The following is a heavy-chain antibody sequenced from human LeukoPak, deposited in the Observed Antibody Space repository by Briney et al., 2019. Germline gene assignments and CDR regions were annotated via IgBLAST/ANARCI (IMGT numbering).Heavy chain of an antibody. J-gene: IGHJ4*02. CDR3: AKDRPNHYGTNGHYYRRDGDC. V-gene: IGHV3-23*01. CDR1: GFTFSSYA. Sequence: GGSLRLSCVASGFTFSSYAMSWIRQAAGKGLEWVSSTSSSGETTYYADSVKGRFTISRDNSRNTLYLQMNSLRAEDTAVYYCAKDRPNHYGTNGHYYRRDGDCWGQGTLVTVSS. CDR2: TSSSGETT. D-gene: IGHD3-22*01.